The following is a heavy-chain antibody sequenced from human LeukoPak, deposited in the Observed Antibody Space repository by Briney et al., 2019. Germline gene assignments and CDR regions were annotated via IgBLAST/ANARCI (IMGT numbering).Heavy chain of an antibody. Sequence: GESLKISCKNSGYSFTNYWIGWVRQMPGKGLEWMGIIYPRDSDTRYSPSFQGHVTISADKSISTAYLQWSSLKASDTAIYYCARAPSLIRGVAFDYWGQGTLVTVSS. V-gene: IGHV5-51*01. D-gene: IGHD3-10*01. J-gene: IGHJ4*02. CDR2: IYPRDSDT. CDR1: GYSFTNYW. CDR3: ARAPSLIRGVAFDY.